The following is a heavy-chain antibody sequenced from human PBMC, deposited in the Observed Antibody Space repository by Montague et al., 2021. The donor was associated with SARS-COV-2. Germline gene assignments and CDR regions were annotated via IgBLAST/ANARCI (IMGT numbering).Heavy chain of an antibody. J-gene: IGHJ6*03. CDR1: GTSFSGYY. CDR2: IHHGGST. CDR3: ARLGDGVVPSPILGVGPYYSYYYMDV. V-gene: IGHV4-34*01. D-gene: IGHD3-10*01. Sequence: SETLSLTCAVHGTSFSGYYWNWTRQPPGKELEWIGEIHHGGSTNYNPSLKSRVTISADTSKNQFSLKLTSVAAADTAVYYCARLGDGVVPSPILGVGPYYSYYYMDVWGRGTTVTVSS.